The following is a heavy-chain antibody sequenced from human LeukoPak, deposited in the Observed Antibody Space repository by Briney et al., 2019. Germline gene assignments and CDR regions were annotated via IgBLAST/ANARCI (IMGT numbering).Heavy chain of an antibody. CDR3: ARAPRRHYDILTGYRNWFDP. Sequence: SETLSLTCTVSGGSISNYYWSWFRQPPGKGLEWMGYIHHSGSTNYNPSLKSRLAMSVDKSKNQFSLKLSSVTAADTAVYYCARAPRRHYDILTGYRNWFDPWGQGTLVTVSS. J-gene: IGHJ5*02. D-gene: IGHD3-9*01. CDR2: IHHSGST. V-gene: IGHV4-59*12. CDR1: GGSISNYY.